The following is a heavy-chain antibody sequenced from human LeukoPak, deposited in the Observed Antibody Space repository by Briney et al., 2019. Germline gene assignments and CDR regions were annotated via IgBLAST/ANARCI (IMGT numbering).Heavy chain of an antibody. CDR3: AKSKPPIAVAGTGAFDI. CDR1: GFTVSSDF. D-gene: IGHD6-19*01. Sequence: GGSLRLSCAASGFTVSSDFMSWVRQAPGKGLEWVSAISGSGGSTYYADSVKGRFTISRDNSKNTLYLQMNSLRAEDTAVYYCAKSKPPIAVAGTGAFDIWGQGTMVTVSS. V-gene: IGHV3-23*01. CDR2: ISGSGGST. J-gene: IGHJ3*02.